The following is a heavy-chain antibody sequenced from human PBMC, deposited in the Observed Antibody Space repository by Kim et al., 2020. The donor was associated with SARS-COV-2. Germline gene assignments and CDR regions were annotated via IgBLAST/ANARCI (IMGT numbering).Heavy chain of an antibody. D-gene: IGHD5-18*01. CDR2: ISGTGGST. CDR3: AKDVWGYSGMDV. J-gene: IGHJ6*02. V-gene: IGHV3-23*01. Sequence: GGSLRLSCAASGFTFSTNAMGWVRQAPGRGLEWVSSISGTGGSTFYADSVRGRFTISRDISKSTLYLQMNSLRAEDTALYYCAKDVWGYSGMDVWGQGTAVTVSS. CDR1: GFTFSTNA.